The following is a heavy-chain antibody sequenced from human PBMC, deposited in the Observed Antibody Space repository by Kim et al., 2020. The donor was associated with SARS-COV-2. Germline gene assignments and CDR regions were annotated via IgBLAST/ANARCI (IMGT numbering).Heavy chain of an antibody. CDR1: GFTFSDSP. V-gene: IGHV3-73*01. J-gene: IGHJ3*01. CDR2: IRSKVYYYAT. D-gene: IGHD1-1*01. Sequence: GGSLRLSCAASGFTFSDSPMHWVRQASGKGLEWVGRIRSKVYYYATSYAASVKGRFTISRDDSESTAYLQMNSLKTEDTAVYYCTRIPGTTLASWDAFDVWGQGTMVTVSS. CDR3: TRIPGTTLASWDAFDV.